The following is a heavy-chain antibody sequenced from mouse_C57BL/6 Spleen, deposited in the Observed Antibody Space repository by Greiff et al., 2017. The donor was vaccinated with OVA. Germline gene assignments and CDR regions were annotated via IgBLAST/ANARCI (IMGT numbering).Heavy chain of an antibody. CDR3: ARGSGSNLDY. CDR1: GYTFTSYW. V-gene: IGHV1-59*01. J-gene: IGHJ2*01. CDR2: IDPSDSYT. D-gene: IGHD2-5*01. Sequence: QVQLKQPGAELVRPGTSVKLSCKASGYTFTSYWMHWVKQRPGQGLEWIGVIDPSDSYTNYNQKFKGKATLTVDTSSSTAYMQLSSLTSEDSAVYYCARGSGSNLDYWGQGTTLTVSS.